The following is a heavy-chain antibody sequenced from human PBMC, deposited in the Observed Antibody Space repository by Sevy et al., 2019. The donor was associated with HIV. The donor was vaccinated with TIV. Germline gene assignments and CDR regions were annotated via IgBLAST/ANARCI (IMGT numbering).Heavy chain of an antibody. CDR1: GFTFNSYA. Sequence: GWSLRLSCAASGFTFNSYAMHWVRQAPGKGLEWVAVISYDGSNKYYADSVKGRFTISRDNSKNTLYLQMNSLRAEDTAVYYCARARITMIEVASGTFDIWGQGTMVTVSS. CDR3: ARARITMIEVASGTFDI. V-gene: IGHV3-30-3*01. J-gene: IGHJ3*02. CDR2: ISYDGSNK. D-gene: IGHD3-22*01.